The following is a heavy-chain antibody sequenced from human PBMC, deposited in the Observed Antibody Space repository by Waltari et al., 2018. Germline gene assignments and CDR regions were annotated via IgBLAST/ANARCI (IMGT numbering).Heavy chain of an antibody. Sequence: QVQLQQWGAGLLKPSETLSLTCAVYGGSFSGYYWSWIRQPPGKGLEWIGEINHSGSTNYNPSLKSRVSISVDTSKNQFSLKLSSVTAADTAVYYCASSSSWHTGNWGQGTLVTVSS. CDR2: INHSGST. CDR3: ASSSSWHTGN. CDR1: GGSFSGYY. J-gene: IGHJ4*02. D-gene: IGHD6-13*01. V-gene: IGHV4-34*01.